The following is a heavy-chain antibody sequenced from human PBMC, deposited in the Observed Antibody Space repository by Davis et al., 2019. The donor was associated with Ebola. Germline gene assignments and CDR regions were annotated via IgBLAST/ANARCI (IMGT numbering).Heavy chain of an antibody. V-gene: IGHV3-66*02. J-gene: IGHJ1*01. D-gene: IGHD3-16*01. CDR2: IYSSGRT. Sequence: GESLKISCAASGFTVGSNYMSWVRQAPGKGLEWVAVIYSSGRTFYADSVKGRFTISRDNSNNTLYLQMDTLRTEDTAVYHCARGISGGTVTLGDWGQGTLVTVSS. CDR3: ARGISGGTVTLGD. CDR1: GFTVGSNY.